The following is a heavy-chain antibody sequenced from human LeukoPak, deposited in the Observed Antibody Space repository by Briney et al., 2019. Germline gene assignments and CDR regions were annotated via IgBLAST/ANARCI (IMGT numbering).Heavy chain of an antibody. J-gene: IGHJ6*03. D-gene: IGHD6-13*01. CDR3: ARQGGSSSPYYYYYMDV. CDR2: MYDSGST. Sequence: AETLSLTCAVSGYSISSGYYWGWGRQPPGRGLEGIGCMYDSGSTYYNPSLKSRVTISVDTSKNQFSLKLSSVTAADTAVYYCARQGGSSSPYYYYYMDVWGKGTTVTVSS. V-gene: IGHV4-38-2*01. CDR1: GYSISSGYY.